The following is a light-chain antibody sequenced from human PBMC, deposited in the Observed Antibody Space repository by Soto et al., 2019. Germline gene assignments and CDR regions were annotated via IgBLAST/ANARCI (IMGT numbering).Light chain of an antibody. Sequence: QSVLTQPPPASGTPGQRVTISCSGSSSNIGSNYVYWYQQLPGTAPKLLIYRNNQRPSGVPDRFSGSKSGTSASLAISGLRSEDEADYYCAAWDDSLSVPWVFGGGTKVTVL. CDR1: SSNIGSNY. CDR2: RNN. CDR3: AAWDDSLSVPWV. J-gene: IGLJ3*02. V-gene: IGLV1-47*01.